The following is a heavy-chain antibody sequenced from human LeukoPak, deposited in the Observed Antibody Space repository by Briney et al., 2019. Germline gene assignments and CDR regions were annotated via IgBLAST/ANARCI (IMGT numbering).Heavy chain of an antibody. J-gene: IGHJ5*02. CDR1: GYTLISYY. CDR2: IIPRGGST. CDR3: VRDKSVRDEAWWFNP. D-gene: IGHD5-24*01. Sequence: ASVKVSRKASGYTLISYYIHWVRQAPGQGREWVGVIIPRGGSTNYAQKFQGRVTLTRDTSTSTDYLELSSLRYETTGVYFFVRDKSVRDEAWWFNPWGQGTLVTVSS. V-gene: IGHV1-46*01.